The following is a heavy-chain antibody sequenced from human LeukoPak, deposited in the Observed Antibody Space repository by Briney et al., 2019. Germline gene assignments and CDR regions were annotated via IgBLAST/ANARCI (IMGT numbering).Heavy chain of an antibody. D-gene: IGHD6-13*01. V-gene: IGHV4-59*01. CDR3: AREAAAGTEVHYYYYYMDV. Sequence: SETLSLTCTVSGGSISSYYWSWIRQPPGKGLEWIGYIYYSGSTNYNPSLKSRVTISVDTSKNQFSLKLSSVTAADTAVYYCAREAAAGTEVHYYYYYMDVWGKGTTVTVSS. CDR2: IYYSGST. J-gene: IGHJ6*03. CDR1: GGSISSYY.